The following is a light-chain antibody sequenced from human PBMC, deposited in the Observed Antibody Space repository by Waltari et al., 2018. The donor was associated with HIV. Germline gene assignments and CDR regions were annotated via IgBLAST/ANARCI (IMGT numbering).Light chain of an antibody. CDR3: HQYETSPLT. J-gene: IGKJ4*01. Sequence: EVVLTQSPGTLSLSPGERATLSCRASQRLNSNYLAWYQQKPGQAPRILIYGTSTRATGIPDRFSGRGSGTDFALTISRLEPEDFAVYFCHQYETSPLTFGGGTRVEV. V-gene: IGKV3-20*01. CDR1: QRLNSNY. CDR2: GTS.